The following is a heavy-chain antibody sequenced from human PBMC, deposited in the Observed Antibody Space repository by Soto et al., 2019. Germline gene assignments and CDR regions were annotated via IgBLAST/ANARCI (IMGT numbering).Heavy chain of an antibody. CDR3: ARQPERIAPLGSFVP. CDR1: GFTFSSYS. J-gene: IGHJ5*02. CDR2: ISSSSSTI. Sequence: GGSLRLSCAASGFTFSSYSMNWVRQAPGKGLEWVSYISSSSSTIYYADSVKGRFTISRDNAKNSLYLQMNSLRAEDTAVYYCARQPERIAPLGSFVPWGQGTLVTVAS. V-gene: IGHV3-48*01. D-gene: IGHD6-13*01.